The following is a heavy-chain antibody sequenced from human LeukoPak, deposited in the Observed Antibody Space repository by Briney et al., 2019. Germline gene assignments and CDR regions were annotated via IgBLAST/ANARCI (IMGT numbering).Heavy chain of an antibody. CDR1: GFSFSRYN. V-gene: IGHV3-21*01. CDR2: ISGTSTYI. Sequence: TGGSLRLSCAATGFSFSRYNMNWVRQAPEKGPEWVSSISGTSTYIYYANSVKGRFTVSRDNAKNSLYLQMSSLRAEDTAVYYCARDRDWYFDLWGRGTLVIVSS. J-gene: IGHJ2*01. CDR3: ARDRDWYFDL.